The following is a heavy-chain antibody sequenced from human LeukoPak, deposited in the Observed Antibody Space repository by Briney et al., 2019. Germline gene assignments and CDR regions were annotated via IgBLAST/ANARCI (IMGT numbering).Heavy chain of an antibody. CDR1: GFTFSSYS. D-gene: IGHD1-26*01. V-gene: IGHV3-48*02. J-gene: IGHJ5*02. CDR3: ARDSGNYYDQLDL. CDR2: ISVSGSIM. Sequence: GGSLRLSCAASGFTFSSYSMNWVRQAPGKGLEWVSYISVSGSIMYYADSVKGRFTVSRDDAKSSLYLQMYGLRDEDTAVYFCARDSGNYYDQLDLWGQGTLVTVSS.